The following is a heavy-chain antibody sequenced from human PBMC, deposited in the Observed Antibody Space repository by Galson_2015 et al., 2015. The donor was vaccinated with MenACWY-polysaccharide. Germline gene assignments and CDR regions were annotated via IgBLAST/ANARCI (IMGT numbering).Heavy chain of an antibody. CDR2: ISGSSSYI. Sequence: SLRLSCAASGFTLSSYRMNWVRQAPGKGLEWVSSISGSSSYIFYADSVKGRFTISRDNAKNSLYLQMNSLRAEDTAVYYCARDFPNGYNCEFDYWGQGTLVTVSS. J-gene: IGHJ4*02. CDR3: ARDFPNGYNCEFDY. D-gene: IGHD5-24*01. V-gene: IGHV3-21*01. CDR1: GFTLSSYR.